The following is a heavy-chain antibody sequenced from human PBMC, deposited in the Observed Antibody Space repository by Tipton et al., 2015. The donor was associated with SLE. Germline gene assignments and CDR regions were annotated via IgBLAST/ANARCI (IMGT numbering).Heavy chain of an antibody. CDR1: GFTVSSNY. V-gene: IGHV3-53*01. CDR3: ATSYSSSYYYYYYYMDV. Sequence: SLRLSCAASGFTVSSNYMSWVRQAPGKGLEWVSVIYSGGSTYYADSVKGRFTISRDNSKNTLYLQMNSLRAEDTAVYYCATSYSSSYYYYYYYMDVWGTGTTVTVSS. J-gene: IGHJ6*03. CDR2: IYSGGST. D-gene: IGHD6-6*01.